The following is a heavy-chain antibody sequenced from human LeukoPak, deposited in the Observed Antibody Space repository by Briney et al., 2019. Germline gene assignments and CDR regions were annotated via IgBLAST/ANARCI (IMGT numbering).Heavy chain of an antibody. V-gene: IGHV3-23*01. CDR3: AKRDRPCSGDCSAPYYFDY. CDR2: ISSSGGNT. Sequence: GGSLRLSCAASGYTFSSYAMSWVRQAPGKGLEWVSSISSSGGNTYYADSVKGRFTISRDNSKSTLHLQMSSLRAEDTAVYYCAKRDRPCSGDCSAPYYFDYWGQGTLVTVSS. CDR1: GYTFSSYA. D-gene: IGHD2-21*02. J-gene: IGHJ4*02.